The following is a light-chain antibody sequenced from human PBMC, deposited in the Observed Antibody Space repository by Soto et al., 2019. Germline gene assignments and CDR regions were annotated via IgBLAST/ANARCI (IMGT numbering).Light chain of an antibody. CDR3: QQYGSSPPYT. CDR1: QSVSNNY. V-gene: IGKV3-20*01. CDR2: GSS. Sequence: EVVLTQSPGTLSFSPGERATLSCRASQSVSNNYLAWYQQKPGQSPKLLIFGSSDRATGIPDRLSGSGSGPDFTLTISSLEPEDFAVYYCQQYGSSPPYTFGQGTKLEIK. J-gene: IGKJ2*01.